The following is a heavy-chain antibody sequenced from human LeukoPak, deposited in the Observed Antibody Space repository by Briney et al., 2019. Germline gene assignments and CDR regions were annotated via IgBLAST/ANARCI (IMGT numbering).Heavy chain of an antibody. Sequence: GASVKVSCKASGYTFTSYGISWVRQAPGQGLEWMGWISAYNGNTNYAQKLQGRVTMTTDTSTSTAYMEPRSLRSDDTTVYYCAGCSSTSCYLSPFDYWGQGTLVTVSS. D-gene: IGHD2-2*01. CDR2: ISAYNGNT. CDR3: AGCSSTSCYLSPFDY. J-gene: IGHJ4*02. V-gene: IGHV1-18*01. CDR1: GYTFTSYG.